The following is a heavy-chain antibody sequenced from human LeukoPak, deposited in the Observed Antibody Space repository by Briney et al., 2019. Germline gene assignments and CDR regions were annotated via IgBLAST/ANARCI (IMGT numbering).Heavy chain of an antibody. V-gene: IGHV1-46*01. CDR3: ARVEQLFPDY. CDR1: GYTFTSYY. Sequence: ASVKVSCKASGYTFTSYYMHWVRQAPGQGLGWMGIINPSGGSTSYAQKFQGRVTMTRDTSISTAYMELSRLRSDDTAVYYCARVEQLFPDYWGQGTLVIVSS. D-gene: IGHD6-13*01. CDR2: INPSGGST. J-gene: IGHJ4*02.